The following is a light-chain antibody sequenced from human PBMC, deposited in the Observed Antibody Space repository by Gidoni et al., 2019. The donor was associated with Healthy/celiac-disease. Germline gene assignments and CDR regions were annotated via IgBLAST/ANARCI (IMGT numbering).Light chain of an antibody. V-gene: IGKV1-5*03. CDR1: HSISSW. CDR2: KAS. J-gene: IGKJ2*01. CDR3: QQYNSYSRYT. Sequence: DIQMTQSPSTLSASVGDRVTITCRASHSISSWLAWYQQKPGKAPKLLIDKASSLESGVPSRFSGSGSGTEFTLTISSLQPDDFATYYCQQYNSYSRYTFGQGTKLDIK.